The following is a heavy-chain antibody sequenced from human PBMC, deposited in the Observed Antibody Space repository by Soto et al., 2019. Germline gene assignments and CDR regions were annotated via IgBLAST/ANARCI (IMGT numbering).Heavy chain of an antibody. CDR1: GLPFSSFG. CDR3: SRSRPTGRRDYYYYGMDV. V-gene: IGHV3-30*03. D-gene: IGHD1-1*01. CDR2: ISNDGSNQ. J-gene: IGHJ6*02. Sequence: PGGALSLSCFVSGLPFSSFGIHWVRPAPGKGLEWVSSISNDGSNQHYADSVKGRFTISRDNSKNTVYLQLNSLRGEDTAVYYCSRSRPTGRRDYYYYGMDVWGQGTPVTVSS.